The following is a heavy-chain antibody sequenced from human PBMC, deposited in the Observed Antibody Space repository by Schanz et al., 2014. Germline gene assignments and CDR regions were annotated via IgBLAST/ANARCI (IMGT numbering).Heavy chain of an antibody. J-gene: IGHJ6*03. CDR2: ISSSSSYI. CDR3: ARPSDSSWYMDV. V-gene: IGHV3-11*06. CDR1: GFTFSDYY. Sequence: QVQLVDSGGGLVKPGGSLRLSCAASGFTFSDYYMTWIRQAPGKGLEWVSYISSSSSYISYADSVKGRFTISRDNAKNSLYLQMNSLRAEDTAVYYCARPSDSSWYMDVWGKGTTGTVSS. D-gene: IGHD2-21*02.